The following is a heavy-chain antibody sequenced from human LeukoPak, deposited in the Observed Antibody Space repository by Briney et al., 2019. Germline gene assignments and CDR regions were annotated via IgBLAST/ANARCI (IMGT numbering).Heavy chain of an antibody. CDR1: GFTFGSSA. J-gene: IGHJ4*02. CDR2: ISSSGDTT. Sequence: GGSLRLSCAASGFTFGSSAMSWVRQGPGKGLKWVSSISSSGDTTNYADSVKGRFTISRDTYKNTLYLQMTSLRAEDTALYYCAKGLYSAYSDWGQGTLVAVSS. CDR3: AKGLYSAYSD. V-gene: IGHV3-23*01. D-gene: IGHD3-22*01.